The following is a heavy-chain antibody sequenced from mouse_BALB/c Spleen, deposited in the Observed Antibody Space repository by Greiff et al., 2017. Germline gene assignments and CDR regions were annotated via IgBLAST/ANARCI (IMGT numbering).Heavy chain of an antibody. D-gene: IGHD2-4*01. CDR1: GFNIKDSY. CDR2: IDPANGNT. Sequence: EVKLQESGAELVKPGASVKLSCTASGFNIKDSYMHWVKQRPEQGLEWIGRIDPANGNTKYDPKFQGKATITADTSSNTAYLQLSSLTSEDTAVYYCAPIYYDYEGFAYWGQGTLVTVSA. V-gene: IGHV14-3*02. J-gene: IGHJ3*01. CDR3: APIYYDYEGFAY.